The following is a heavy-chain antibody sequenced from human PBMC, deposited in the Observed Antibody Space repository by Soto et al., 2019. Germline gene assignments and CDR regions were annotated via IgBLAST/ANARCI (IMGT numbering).Heavy chain of an antibody. CDR1: GDSISTYY. V-gene: IGHV4-59*01. D-gene: IGHD3-22*01. J-gene: IGHJ5*02. Sequence: ETLSLTCTVSGDSISTYYWSWIRQPPGKGLEWIAYIYYTGNTYYNPSLKSRVTISMDTSKNQFSLKLSSVTAADTAVYYCARYYYDSSGYYYGWFDPWGHGTLVTVSS. CDR2: IYYTGNT. CDR3: ARYYYDSSGYYYGWFDP.